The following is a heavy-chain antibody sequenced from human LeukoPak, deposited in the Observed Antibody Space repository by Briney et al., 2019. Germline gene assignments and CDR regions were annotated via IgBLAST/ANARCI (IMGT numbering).Heavy chain of an antibody. D-gene: IGHD1-26*01. CDR2: IIPIFGTA. Sequence: SVKVSCKASGGTFSSYAISWVRQAPGQGLEWMGRIIPIFGTANYAQKFQGRVTITTDESTGTAYMELSSLRSEDTAVYYCARGAATARDAFDIWGQGTMVTVSS. J-gene: IGHJ3*02. CDR3: ARGAATARDAFDI. V-gene: IGHV1-69*05. CDR1: GGTFSSYA.